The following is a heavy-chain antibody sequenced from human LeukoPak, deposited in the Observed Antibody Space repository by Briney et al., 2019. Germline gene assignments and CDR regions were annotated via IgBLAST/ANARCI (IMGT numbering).Heavy chain of an antibody. J-gene: IGHJ6*03. CDR2: IHHSGST. CDR3: ARVREAYDSSGYYQHYYHYMDV. Sequence: SETLSLTCTVSGGSISSSSYYWGWIRQPPGKGLEWIGSIHHSGSTYYNPSLKSRVTISVDTSKNQFSLKLGSVTAADTAVYYCARVREAYDSSGYYQHYYHYMDVWGKGTTVTVSS. D-gene: IGHD3-22*01. V-gene: IGHV4-39*07. CDR1: GGSISSSSYY.